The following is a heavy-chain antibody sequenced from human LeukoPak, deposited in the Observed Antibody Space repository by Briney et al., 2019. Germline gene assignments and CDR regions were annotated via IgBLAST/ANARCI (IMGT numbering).Heavy chain of an antibody. D-gene: IGHD3-16*01. CDR3: ARRMITFGGNDY. CDR2: INHSGST. V-gene: IGHV4-34*01. Sequence: TPSETLSLTCAVYGGSFSGYYWSWIRQPPGKGLEWIGEINHSGSTNYNPSLKSRVTISVDTSKNQFSLKLSSVTAADTAVYYCARRMITFGGNDYWGQGTLVTVSS. J-gene: IGHJ4*02. CDR1: GGSFSGYY.